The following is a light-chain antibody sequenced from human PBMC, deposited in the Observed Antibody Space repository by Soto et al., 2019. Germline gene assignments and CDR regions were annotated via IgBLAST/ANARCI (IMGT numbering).Light chain of an antibody. CDR2: GAS. J-gene: IGKJ3*01. CDR1: QSIGSN. Sequence: EIVMTQSPATLSVSPGERATLSCRASQSIGSNLAWYQQIPGQAPRLLIYGASTRAPGIPARFSGSGSGTECTLTISSLQSEDFGVYYCQQYDNWPRTFGPGTKVNVK. V-gene: IGKV3-15*01. CDR3: QQYDNWPRT.